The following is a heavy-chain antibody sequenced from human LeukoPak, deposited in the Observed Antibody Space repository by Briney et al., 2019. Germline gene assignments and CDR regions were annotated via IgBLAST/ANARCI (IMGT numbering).Heavy chain of an antibody. Sequence: SETLSLTCAVYGGSFSGYYWTWIRQPPGKGLEWIGEINHSGSTNYNPSLKSRLTISVDTSKNQFSLKLSSVTAADTAVYYCSLYFQHWGQGTLVTVSS. CDR2: INHSGST. CDR3: SLYFQH. J-gene: IGHJ1*01. V-gene: IGHV4-34*01. CDR1: GGSFSGYY.